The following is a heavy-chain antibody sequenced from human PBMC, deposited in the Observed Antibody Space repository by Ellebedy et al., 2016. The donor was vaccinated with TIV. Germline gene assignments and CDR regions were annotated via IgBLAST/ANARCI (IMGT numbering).Heavy chain of an antibody. Sequence: GGSLRLSXAASGFTLSNSGMPWVRQAPGKGLEWVSYISISGTTLYYADSVRGRFTISKDNAKNSLYLLMNSLRADDTAMYYCARIDRVSHAMDVWGQGTPVTVSS. D-gene: IGHD1-14*01. V-gene: IGHV3-48*01. CDR1: GFTLSNSG. J-gene: IGHJ6*02. CDR2: ISISGTTL. CDR3: ARIDRVSHAMDV.